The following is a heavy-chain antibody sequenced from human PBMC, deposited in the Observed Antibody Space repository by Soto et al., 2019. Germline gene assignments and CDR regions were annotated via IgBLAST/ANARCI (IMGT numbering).Heavy chain of an antibody. V-gene: IGHV5-10-1*01. D-gene: IGHD2-8*01. J-gene: IGHJ4*02. CDR1: GYSFTSYW. CDR3: AGTSLGYCTNGVCYTTPFDY. Sequence: GESLKISCKGSGYSFTSYWISWVRQMPGKGLEWMGRIDPSDSYTNYSPSFQGHVTISADQSISTAYLQWSSLKASDTAMYYCAGTSLGYCTNGVCYTTPFDYWGQGTPVTVSS. CDR2: IDPSDSYT.